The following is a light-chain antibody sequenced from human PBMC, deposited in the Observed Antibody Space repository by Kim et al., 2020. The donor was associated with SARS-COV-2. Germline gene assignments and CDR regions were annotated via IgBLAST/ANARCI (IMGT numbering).Light chain of an antibody. CDR1: SSDVGGYNY. J-gene: IGLJ3*02. CDR3: SSYTSSSTLWG. V-gene: IGLV2-14*01. CDR2: DVS. Sequence: QSALTQPASVSGSPGQSITISCTGTSSDVGGYNYVSWYQQHPGKAPKLMIYDVSKWPSGVSNRFSGSKSGNTASLTISGLQAEDAADYYCSSYTSSSTLWGFGGGTQLTVL.